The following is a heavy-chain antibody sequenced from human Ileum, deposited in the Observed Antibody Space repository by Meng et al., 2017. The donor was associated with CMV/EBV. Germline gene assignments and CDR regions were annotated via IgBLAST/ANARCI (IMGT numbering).Heavy chain of an antibody. V-gene: IGHV6-1*01. CDR2: AYYRSTWYF. CDR3: ARYPHQRGLDV. CDR1: EDSVSTNTAG. J-gene: IGHJ6*02. Sequence: ISEDSVSTNTAGWYWIRQSPSRGLEWLGRAYYRSTWYFDYAVSVKSRITINPDTSKNQFSLQLSSVTPEDTGVYYCARYPHQRGLDVWGQGTTVTVSS. D-gene: IGHD3-9*01.